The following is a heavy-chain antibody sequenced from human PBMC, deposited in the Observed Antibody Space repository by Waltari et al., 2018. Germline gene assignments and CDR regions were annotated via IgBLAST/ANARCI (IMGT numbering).Heavy chain of an antibody. V-gene: IGHV1-69-2*01. CDR1: GYIFTDYY. CDR3: ANSMSGPRVQ. D-gene: IGHD3-3*01. CDR2: LDPENGAT. Sequence: EAQLIQSGAQVKSPGATVKVPCKAFGYIFTDYYMHGRQHVPGKGPEWMARLDPENGATEFADRFQGRLTVTADTSTDTAYMELSGLTSEDTATYYCANSMSGPRVQWGQGTQVTVSP. J-gene: IGHJ4*02.